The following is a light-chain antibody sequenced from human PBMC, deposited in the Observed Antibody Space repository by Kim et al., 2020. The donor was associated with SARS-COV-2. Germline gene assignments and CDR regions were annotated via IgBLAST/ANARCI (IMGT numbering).Light chain of an antibody. Sequence: VSQGQTASITCSGDKLGEKYACWYQQKPGQSPVLVIYQDSKRPSGIPERFSGSNSGNTATLTISGTQAMDEADYYCQAWDSSTVVFGGGTQLTVL. CDR3: QAWDSSTVV. CDR2: QDS. CDR1: KLGEKY. J-gene: IGLJ2*01. V-gene: IGLV3-1*01.